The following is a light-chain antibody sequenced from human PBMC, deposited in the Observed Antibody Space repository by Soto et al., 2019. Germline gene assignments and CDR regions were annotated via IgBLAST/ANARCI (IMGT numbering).Light chain of an antibody. CDR2: AAS. J-gene: IGKJ1*01. CDR1: QGIRND. CDR3: QHYNSYSEA. V-gene: IGKV1-6*01. Sequence: AIQLTQSPSSLSASVGDRVTITCRASQGIRNDLGWYQQKPGKAPKLLIYAASSLQSGVPSRFSGSASGTDFTLTISSLQPEDFATYYCQHYNSYSEAFGQGTKVDIK.